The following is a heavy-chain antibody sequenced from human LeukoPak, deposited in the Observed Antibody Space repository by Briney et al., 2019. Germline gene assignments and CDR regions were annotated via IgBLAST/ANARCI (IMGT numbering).Heavy chain of an antibody. J-gene: IGHJ3*02. Sequence: PGGSLRLSCAASGFTVSSNYMSWVRQAPGKGLERVSVIYSGGSTYYADSVRGRFTISRDNSKDTLYLQMNSLRAEDTAVYYCARDSSGYYLPAFDIWGQGTMVTVSS. D-gene: IGHD3-22*01. CDR3: ARDSSGYYLPAFDI. CDR1: GFTVSSNY. CDR2: IYSGGST. V-gene: IGHV3-53*01.